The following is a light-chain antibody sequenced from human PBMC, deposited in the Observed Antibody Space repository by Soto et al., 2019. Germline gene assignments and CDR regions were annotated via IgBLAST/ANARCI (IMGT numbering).Light chain of an antibody. CDR3: QQLNSYPRT. V-gene: IGKV1-9*01. Sequence: IQLTQSPSSLSASVGDRVTITCRASQGISTYLAWYQQKPGKAPKLLLYAASTLQSGVPSRFSGSGSGTDFTLTIGSLQPEDFATYYCQQLNSYPRTFCQGTKLEIK. CDR1: QGISTY. J-gene: IGKJ2*01. CDR2: AAS.